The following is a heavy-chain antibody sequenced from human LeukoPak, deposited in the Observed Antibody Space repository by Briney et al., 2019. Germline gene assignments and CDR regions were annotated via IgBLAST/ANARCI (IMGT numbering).Heavy chain of an antibody. D-gene: IGHD2-21*01. CDR2: IYYTGST. J-gene: IGHJ4*02. Sequence: SETLFLTCAVSGGSISSSSYYWGWIRQPPGKGLEWIGSIYYTGSTYYNPSLKSRVTMSVDTSKNQFSLKLSSVTATDTAVYYCARLVLVNCGGDCSDYWGQGTLVTVSS. V-gene: IGHV4-39*01. CDR3: ARLVLVNCGGDCSDY. CDR1: GGSISSSSYY.